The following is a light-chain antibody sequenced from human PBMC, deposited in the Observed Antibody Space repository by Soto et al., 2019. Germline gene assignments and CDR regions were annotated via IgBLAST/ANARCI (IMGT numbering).Light chain of an antibody. CDR2: GAT. V-gene: IGKV3-20*01. CDR3: QQYGTTPLYS. Sequence: EIVMTQSPATLSVSPLQRATLSCRASQSDSRNLAWYQQKPSQAARLLLYGATSRATGIPDRFSGSGAGTDFTLPTTRLEPEDFAVYYCQQYGTTPLYSFGQGTKVDI. J-gene: IGKJ2*03. CDR1: QSDSRN.